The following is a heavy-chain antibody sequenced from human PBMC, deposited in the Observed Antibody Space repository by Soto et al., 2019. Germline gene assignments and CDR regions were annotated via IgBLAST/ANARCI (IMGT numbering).Heavy chain of an antibody. J-gene: IGHJ4*02. CDR3: ARTTSIVVVPAYYFDY. V-gene: IGHV4-31*03. Sequence: SETLSLTCTVSGGSISSGGYYWSWIRQHPGKGLEWIGYIYYSGSTYYNPSLKSRVTISVDTSKNQFSLKLSSVTAADTAVYYCARTTSIVVVPAYYFDYWGQGTLVTVSS. D-gene: IGHD2-2*01. CDR1: GGSISSGGYY. CDR2: IYYSGST.